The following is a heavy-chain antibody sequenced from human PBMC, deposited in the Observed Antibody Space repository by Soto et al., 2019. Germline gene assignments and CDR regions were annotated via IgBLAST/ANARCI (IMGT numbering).Heavy chain of an antibody. CDR3: AGSAAAGTLYNWFDP. CDR2: LYYSGST. Sequence: QVQLQESGPGLVKPSQTLSLTCTVSGGSISSGGYSRSWIRQHPGKGLKWIGYLYYSGSTYYNPSLTRRVTISVDTSKNQCHLKLSSVPAAGTAVYDCAGSAAAGTLYNWFDPWGKGTLVTVGS. D-gene: IGHD6-13*01. CDR1: GGSISSGGYS. V-gene: IGHV4-31*03. J-gene: IGHJ5*02.